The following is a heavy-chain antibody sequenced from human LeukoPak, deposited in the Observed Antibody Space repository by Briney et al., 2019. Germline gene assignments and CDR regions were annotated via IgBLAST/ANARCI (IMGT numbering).Heavy chain of an antibody. CDR3: ARGRDYGDYFDY. V-gene: IGHV4-4*07. J-gene: IGHJ4*02. D-gene: IGHD4-17*01. Sequence: SETLSLTCNVSGGSISSYYWSWIRQPAGKGLEWIGRIYTSGSTNYDPSLKSRVHMSVDTSKNQFSLKLSSVTAADTAVYYCARGRDYGDYFDYWGQGTLVTVSS. CDR1: GGSISSYY. CDR2: IYTSGST.